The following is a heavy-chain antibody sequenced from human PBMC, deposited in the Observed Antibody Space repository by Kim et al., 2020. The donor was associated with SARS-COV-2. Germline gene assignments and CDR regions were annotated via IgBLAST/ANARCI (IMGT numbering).Heavy chain of an antibody. CDR3: ARHSGHEEQQLDY. D-gene: IGHD5-12*01. V-gene: IGHV5-10-1*01. CDR2: IGPSDSYT. CDR1: GYSFTSYW. J-gene: IGHJ4*02. Sequence: GESLKISCKGSGYSFTSYWISWVRQMPGKGLEWMGRIGPSDSYTNYSPSFQGHVTISADKSISTAYLQWSSLKASDTAMYYCARHSGHEEQQLDYWGQGTLVTVSS.